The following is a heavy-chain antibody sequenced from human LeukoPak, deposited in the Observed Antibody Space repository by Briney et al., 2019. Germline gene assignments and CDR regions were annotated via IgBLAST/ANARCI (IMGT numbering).Heavy chain of an antibody. CDR2: INHSGST. D-gene: IGHD2-21*02. CDR1: GGSFSGYY. J-gene: IGHJ6*03. V-gene: IGHV4-34*01. CDR3: ARVPTYCGGDCYWSYYYYYMDV. Sequence: PSETLSLTCAVYGGSFSGYYWSWIHQPPGKGLEWIGEINHSGSTNYNPSLKSRVTISVDKSKNQFSLKLSSVTAADAAVYYCARVPTYCGGDCYWSYYYYYMDVWGKGTTVTVSS.